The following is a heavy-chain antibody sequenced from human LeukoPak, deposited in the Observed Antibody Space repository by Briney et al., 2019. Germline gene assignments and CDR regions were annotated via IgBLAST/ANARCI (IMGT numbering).Heavy chain of an antibody. J-gene: IGHJ4*02. CDR3: TRGSYGDYGY. D-gene: IGHD4-17*01. Sequence: PGGSLRLSCAASGFIFSSFTMNWVRQAPGKGLEWVSSISSGSNSIYYADSVKGRFTISRDNAKNSLYLQMNSLRAEDTAVYYCTRGSYGDYGYWGQGTLVTVSS. CDR1: GFIFSSFT. V-gene: IGHV3-21*01. CDR2: ISSGSNSI.